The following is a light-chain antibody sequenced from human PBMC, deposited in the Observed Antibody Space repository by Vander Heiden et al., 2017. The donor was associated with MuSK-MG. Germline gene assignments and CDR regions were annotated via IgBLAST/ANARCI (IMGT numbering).Light chain of an antibody. J-gene: IGKJ3*01. CDR2: AAS. CDR3: QQDNSYPFT. CDR1: QDISNS. V-gene: IGKV1-16*02. Sequence: DIQMTQSPSSLSASVGDRVTITCRASQDISNSLAWFQQKPGKTPKSLIYAASNLQSGVPSKFSGSGSGTDFTLTISSLQPEDFATYYCQQDNSYPFTFGHGTKVDIK.